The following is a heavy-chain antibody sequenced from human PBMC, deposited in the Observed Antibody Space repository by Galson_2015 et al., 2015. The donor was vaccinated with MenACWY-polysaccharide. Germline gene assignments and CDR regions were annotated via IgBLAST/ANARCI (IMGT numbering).Heavy chain of an antibody. D-gene: IGHD1-26*01. J-gene: IGHJ4*02. CDR1: GFTFSSYS. V-gene: IGHV3-48*02. CDR2: ISSGGTI. CDR3: ARVLKGLVGATPDY. Sequence: SLRLSCAASGFTFSSYSMNWVRPAPGKGLEWVSYISSGGTIYYADSVNGRFTISRDNAKNSLYLQMNSLRDDDTAVYYCARVLKGLVGATPDYWGQGTLVTVSS.